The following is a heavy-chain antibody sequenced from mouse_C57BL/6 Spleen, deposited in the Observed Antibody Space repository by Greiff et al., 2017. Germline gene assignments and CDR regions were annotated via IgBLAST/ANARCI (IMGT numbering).Heavy chain of an antibody. CDR2: IDPEDGET. Sequence: VQLQQSGAELVKPGASVKLSCTASGFNIKDYYMHWVKQRTEQGLEWIGRIDPEDGETSYAPKFQGKATITADASSNTAYLQLSSLTSEDTAVYYCASDFFYYSNYDYAMDYWGQGTSVTVSS. V-gene: IGHV14-2*01. CDR3: ASDFFYYSNYDYAMDY. J-gene: IGHJ4*01. D-gene: IGHD2-5*01. CDR1: GFNIKDYY.